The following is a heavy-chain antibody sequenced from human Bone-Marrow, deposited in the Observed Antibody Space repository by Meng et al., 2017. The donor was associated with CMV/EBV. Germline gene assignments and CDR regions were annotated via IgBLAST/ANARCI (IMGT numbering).Heavy chain of an antibody. Sequence: VQLWQPGAEVKKPGASVKVSCKASGYTFTSYGISWVRQAPGQGLEWMGWISAYNGNTNYAQKLQGRVTMTTDTSTSTAYMELRSLRSDDTAVYYCARDRGPYQLLIHFDYWGQGTLVTVSS. CDR3: ARDRGPYQLLIHFDY. V-gene: IGHV1-18*01. J-gene: IGHJ4*02. CDR2: ISAYNGNT. CDR1: GYTFTSYG. D-gene: IGHD2-2*01.